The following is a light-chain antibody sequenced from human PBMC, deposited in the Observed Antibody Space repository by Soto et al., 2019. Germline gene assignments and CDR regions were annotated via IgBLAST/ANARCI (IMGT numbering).Light chain of an antibody. CDR2: GAS. CDR3: QQHGSSPWT. V-gene: IGKV3-20*01. Sequence: EIVLSHSLGTLCLSPGERETLSCSASQSVSSSYLAWYQQRPGQAPRLLIYGASIRATGIPDRFSGSGSGTDFTLTISSLEPEDFAVYFCQQHGSSPWTFGQGTKVDIK. J-gene: IGKJ1*01. CDR1: QSVSSSY.